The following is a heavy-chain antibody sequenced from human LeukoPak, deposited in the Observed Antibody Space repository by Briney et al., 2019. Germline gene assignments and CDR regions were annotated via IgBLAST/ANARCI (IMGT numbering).Heavy chain of an antibody. J-gene: IGHJ5*02. V-gene: IGHV2-5*02. CDR2: IYWDDDK. Sequence: SGPTLVKPTQTLTLTCTFSGFSLSTSGVGVGWIRQPPGKALEWLALIYWDDDKRYSPSLKSRLTITKDTSKNQVVLTMTNMDPVDTATYYCAHSFRTKWFGEARWFDPWGQGTLVTVSS. CDR3: AHSFRTKWFGEARWFDP. CDR1: GFSLSTSGVG. D-gene: IGHD3-10*01.